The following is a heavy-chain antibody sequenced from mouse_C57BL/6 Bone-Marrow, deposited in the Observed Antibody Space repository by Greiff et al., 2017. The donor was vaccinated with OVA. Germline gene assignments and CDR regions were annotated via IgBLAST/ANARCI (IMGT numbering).Heavy chain of an antibody. J-gene: IGHJ2*01. CDR3: AKRDYGSSLDY. V-gene: IGHV1-82*01. CDR2: IYPGDGDT. D-gene: IGHD1-1*01. Sequence: QVQLKESGPELVKPGASVKISCKASGYAFSSSWMNWVKQRPGKGLEWIGRIYPGDGDTNYNGKFKGKATLTADKSSSTAYMQLSSLTSEDSAVYFCAKRDYGSSLDYWGKGTTLTVSS. CDR1: GYAFSSSW.